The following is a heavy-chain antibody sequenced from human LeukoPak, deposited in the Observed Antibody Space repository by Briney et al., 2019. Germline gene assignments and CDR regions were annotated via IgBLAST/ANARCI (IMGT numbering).Heavy chain of an antibody. J-gene: IGHJ4*02. CDR1: GGTFSSYA. CDR2: IIPILGIA. CDR3: ARGVYIAAAQYGY. Sequence: RASVKVSCKASGGTFSSYAISWVRQAPGQGLEWMGRIIPILGIANYAQKFQGRVTITADKSTSTAYMELSSLRSEDTAVYYCARGVYIAAAQYGYWGKGTLVTVSS. D-gene: IGHD6-13*01. V-gene: IGHV1-69*04.